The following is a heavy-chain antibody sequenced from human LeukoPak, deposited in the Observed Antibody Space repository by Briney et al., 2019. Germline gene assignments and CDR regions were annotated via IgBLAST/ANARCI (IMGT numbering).Heavy chain of an antibody. CDR3: ARVVDHVWGSYRHYYFDY. V-gene: IGHV1-2*02. Sequence: ASVKVSCKASGYTFTGYYMHWVRQAPGQGLEWMGWINPNSGGTNYAQKLQGRVTMATDTSTSTAYMELRSLRSDDTAVYYCARVVDHVWGSYRHYYFDYWGQGTLVTVSS. CDR2: INPNSGGT. CDR1: GYTFTGYY. D-gene: IGHD3-16*02. J-gene: IGHJ4*02.